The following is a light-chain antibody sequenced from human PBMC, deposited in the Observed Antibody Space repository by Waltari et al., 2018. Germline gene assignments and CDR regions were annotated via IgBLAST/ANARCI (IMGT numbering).Light chain of an antibody. CDR3: SSYTNIITYV. CDR1: SSDVDNYNF. J-gene: IGLJ1*01. CDR2: GVS. V-gene: IGLV2-14*01. Sequence: QSALTQPASVSGSPGQSLTISCPGTSSDVDNYNFFSWYQQHPGKAPKLMIYGVSKRPSGVSDRFSGSKSGNTASLTISGLQAEDEADYYCSSYTNIITYVFGTGTKVTVL.